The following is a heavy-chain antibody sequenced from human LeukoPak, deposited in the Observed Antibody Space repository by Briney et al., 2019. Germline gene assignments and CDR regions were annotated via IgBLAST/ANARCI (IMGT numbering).Heavy chain of an antibody. D-gene: IGHD6-19*01. J-gene: IGHJ4*02. CDR3: ATGSGWYSPDY. CDR2: IVVGSGNT. V-gene: IGHV1-58*01. Sequence: SVKVSCKASGFTFTSSPLQWVRQPRGQRLEWIGWIVVGSGNTNYAQNFQERVTVTRDMSTNTAYMELSSLRSEDTAVYYCATGSGWYSPDYWGQGTLVTVSS. CDR1: GFTFTSSP.